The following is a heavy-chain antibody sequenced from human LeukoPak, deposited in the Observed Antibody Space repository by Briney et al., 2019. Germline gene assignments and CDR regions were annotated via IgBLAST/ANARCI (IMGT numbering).Heavy chain of an antibody. CDR3: ARHPGGIVGATGQFDY. CDR2: IYPGDSDT. Sequence: GESLRISCKGSGYSFTSYWIGWVRQMPGKGLEWMGIIYPGDSDTRYSPSFQGQVTISADKSISTAYLQWSSLKASDTAMYYCARHPGGIVGATGQFDYWGQGTLVTVSS. D-gene: IGHD1-26*01. V-gene: IGHV5-51*01. CDR1: GYSFTSYW. J-gene: IGHJ4*02.